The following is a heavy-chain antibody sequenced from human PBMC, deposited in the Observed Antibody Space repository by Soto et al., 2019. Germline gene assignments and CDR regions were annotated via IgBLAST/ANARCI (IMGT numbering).Heavy chain of an antibody. CDR2: ISGSSTYI. CDR3: VRDSGGQLD. J-gene: IGHJ4*02. V-gene: IGHV3-21*01. CDR1: GFTFSSNS. D-gene: IGHD2-15*01. Sequence: EVQLVESGGGLVKPGGSLRLSCAASGFTFSSNSMNWVRQAPGKGLEWVSSISGSSTYIYYSDSVKGRFTISRDNAKNSLFLQMNSLRAEDTAVYYCVRDSGGQLDWGQGTLVTVSS.